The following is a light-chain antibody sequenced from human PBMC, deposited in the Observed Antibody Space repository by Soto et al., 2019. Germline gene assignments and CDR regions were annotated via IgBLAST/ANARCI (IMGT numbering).Light chain of an antibody. CDR1: SSDVGGYNY. Sequence: QSALTQPASVSGSPGQSITISCTGTSSDVGGYNYVSWYQQHPGKAPKLMIYEVSNRPSGVSNRFSGSKSGNTASLTISGLQAEDEADYYCSSYTSSSLCVFGTGTKATVL. J-gene: IGLJ1*01. CDR2: EVS. CDR3: SSYTSSSLCV. V-gene: IGLV2-14*01.